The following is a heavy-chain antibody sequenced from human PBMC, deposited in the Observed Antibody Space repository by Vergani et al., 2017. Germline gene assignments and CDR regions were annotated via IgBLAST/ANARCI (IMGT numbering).Heavy chain of an antibody. V-gene: IGHV4-4*07. CDR2: IYTSEST. D-gene: IGHD6-6*01. CDR1: GGSISPYY. CDR3: AREYSSSVGFLAY. J-gene: IGHJ4*02. Sequence: QVQLQESGPGLVKPSETLSLTCIVSGGSISPYYWSWIRQRAGQGLEWIGRIYTSESTNYNPSLKSRVTMSVDTSKNQFSLKLSAVTAADTAVYYCAREYSSSVGFLAYWGQGNLVTVSS.